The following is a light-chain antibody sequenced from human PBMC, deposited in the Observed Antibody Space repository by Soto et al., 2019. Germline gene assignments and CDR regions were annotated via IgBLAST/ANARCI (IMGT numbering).Light chain of an antibody. CDR3: QQANSFQLT. J-gene: IGKJ4*01. CDR2: AAS. CDR1: QDINNW. Sequence: DIQMTQSPSSVSASVGDRVTVTCRASQDINNWLAWYQQKPGKAPKLLIYAASTLQSGVPSRFSGSGSGTDFTLTISSLQPEDFATYSCQQANSFQLTFGGGTRVEIK. V-gene: IGKV1-12*01.